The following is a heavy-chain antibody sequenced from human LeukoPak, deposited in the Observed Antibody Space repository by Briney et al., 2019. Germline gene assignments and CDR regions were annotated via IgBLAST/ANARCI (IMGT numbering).Heavy chain of an antibody. J-gene: IGHJ4*02. D-gene: IGHD6-13*01. CDR1: GYTFTSYG. Sequence: ASVKVSCKASGYTFTSYGISWVRQAPGQGLEWMGWISAYNGNTNYAQKLQGRVTMTTDTSTSTAYMELRSLRSDDTAVYYCAKDQEVAAAGTWGSIDYWGQGTLVTVSS. CDR3: AKDQEVAAAGTWGSIDY. V-gene: IGHV1-18*01. CDR2: ISAYNGNT.